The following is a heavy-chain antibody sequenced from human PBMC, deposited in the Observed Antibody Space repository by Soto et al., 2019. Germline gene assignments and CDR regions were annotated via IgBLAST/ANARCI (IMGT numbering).Heavy chain of an antibody. D-gene: IGHD2-15*01. J-gene: IGHJ6*02. CDR1: GGTISNDD. V-gene: IGHV1-69*12. Sequence: QVQLVQSGAAVKKPGSSMNFSCRASGGTISNDDISWVRQAPGQGLEWMGGTIPIFGTPNYAQKFRDRMTITADGSGNTVYMELSSLTSEDTAVYYCARTSIVVVIDAPYKYNGMDVWGQGTTVTVSS. CDR3: ARTSIVVVIDAPYKYNGMDV. CDR2: TIPIFGTP.